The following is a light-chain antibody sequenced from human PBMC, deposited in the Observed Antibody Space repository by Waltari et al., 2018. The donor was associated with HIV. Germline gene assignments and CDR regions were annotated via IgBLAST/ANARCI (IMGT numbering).Light chain of an antibody. CDR2: WAS. CDR1: QSVLYSSNNKNY. V-gene: IGKV4-1*01. J-gene: IGKJ1*01. Sequence: DIVMTQSPDSLAVSLGERATINCKSSQSVLYSSNNKNYLAWYQQKPGQPPKLLIYWASTRESGVPDRFRCSGSGTDFTLTVSSLQAEDVAVYYCQQYYTTLWTFGQGTKVEIK. CDR3: QQYYTTLWT.